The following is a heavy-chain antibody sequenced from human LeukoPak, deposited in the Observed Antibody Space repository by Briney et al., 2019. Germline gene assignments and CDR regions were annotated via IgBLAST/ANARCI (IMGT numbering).Heavy chain of an antibody. CDR1: GFTFSSYW. V-gene: IGHV3-74*01. D-gene: IGHD2-15*01. CDR3: AREGKDLRLGYYNSAVDV. J-gene: IGHJ6*02. Sequence: GGSLRLSCAASGFTFSSYWMHWVRQAPGKGLVWVSRINSDGSSRSYADSVKGRFTISRDNAKNTLYLQMNSLRAEDTAVYYCAREGKDLRLGYYNSAVDVWGQGTTVSVSS. CDR2: INSDGSSR.